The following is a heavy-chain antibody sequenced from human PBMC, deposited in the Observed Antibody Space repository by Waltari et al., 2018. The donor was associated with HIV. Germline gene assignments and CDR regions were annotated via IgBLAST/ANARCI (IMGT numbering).Heavy chain of an antibody. J-gene: IGHJ6*02. CDR2: IKRNSDGGTI. Sequence: EVQLVESGGGLVKPGGSLGLSCAASGFIVTDAWMTWVRQAPGKGLDWVGRIKRNSDGGTIDYAAPVKGRFTILRDDSKNTLHWQMNNLKTEDTAVYYCTASGVWGQGTTVTVSS. CDR1: GFIVTDAW. CDR3: TASGV. V-gene: IGHV3-15*01. D-gene: IGHD3-10*01.